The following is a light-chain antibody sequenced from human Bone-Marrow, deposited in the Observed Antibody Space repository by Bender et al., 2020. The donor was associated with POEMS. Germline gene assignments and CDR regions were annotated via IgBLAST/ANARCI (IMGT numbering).Light chain of an antibody. J-gene: IGLJ3*02. Sequence: SYVLTQPPSVSVAPGQTASIACGGDNIGSKSVHWYQQKPGQAPVLVVYDDSDRPSGIPEQFSGSNSGNTATLTISRVEAGDEADYYCQSVDSRDTSVLFGGGTKLTVL. CDR1: NIGSKS. V-gene: IGLV3-21*02. CDR3: QSVDSRDTSVL. CDR2: DDS.